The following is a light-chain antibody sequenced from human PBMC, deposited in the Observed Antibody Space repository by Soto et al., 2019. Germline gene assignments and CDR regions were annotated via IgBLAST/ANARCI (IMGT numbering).Light chain of an antibody. V-gene: IGLV7-43*01. CDR2: STS. J-gene: IGLJ2*01. CDR3: LLHYGSTQV. Sequence: QTVVTQEPSLTVSPGGTVPLTWAPSTGQVTSDYIPNWAQQRPGQAPRSLIYSTSDKHSWTPARFSGSLLGVKAALTLSGVQPEDEAEYYCLLHYGSTQVFGGGTKLTVL. CDR1: TGQVTSDYI.